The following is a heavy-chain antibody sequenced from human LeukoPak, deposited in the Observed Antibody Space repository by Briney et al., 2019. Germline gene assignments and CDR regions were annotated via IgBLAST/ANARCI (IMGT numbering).Heavy chain of an antibody. Sequence: GGSLRLSCAASGFTFSSYSMNWVRQSPGKGLEWVSSISSSSSYIYYADSVKGRFTISRDNAKNSLYLQMNSLRAEDTAVYYCASFPTVTTPNYAFDIWGQGTMVTVSS. CDR2: ISSSSSYI. D-gene: IGHD4-17*01. J-gene: IGHJ3*02. CDR1: GFTFSSYS. V-gene: IGHV3-21*01. CDR3: ASFPTVTTPNYAFDI.